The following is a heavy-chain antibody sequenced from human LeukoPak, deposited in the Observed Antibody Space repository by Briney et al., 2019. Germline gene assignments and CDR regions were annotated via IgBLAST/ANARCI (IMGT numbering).Heavy chain of an antibody. V-gene: IGHV4-59*08. D-gene: IGHD3-22*01. CDR2: IRYSGST. CDR1: GDSISTYY. J-gene: IGHJ4*02. CDR3: ARLVYDSRGYYFDY. Sequence: SETLSLTCTVSGDSISTYYWSWIRQPPGKGLEWIGYIRYSGSTNYNPSLRSRVAISIDTSKNQFSLKLSSVTAADTAVYHCARLVYDSRGYYFDYWSQGTLVTVSS.